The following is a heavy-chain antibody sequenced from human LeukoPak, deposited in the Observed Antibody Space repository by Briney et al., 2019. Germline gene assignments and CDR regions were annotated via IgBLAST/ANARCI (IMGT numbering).Heavy chain of an antibody. Sequence: SETLSLTCTVSGYSISSGYYWGWIRQPPGKGLEWIGSIYHSGSTYYNPSLKSRVTISVDTSKNQFSLKLSSVTAADPAVYYCARDNYGDYGWFDPCGQGPLVTVSS. CDR3: ARDNYGDYGWFDP. J-gene: IGHJ5*02. CDR1: GYSISSGYY. V-gene: IGHV4-38-2*02. CDR2: IYHSGST. D-gene: IGHD4-17*01.